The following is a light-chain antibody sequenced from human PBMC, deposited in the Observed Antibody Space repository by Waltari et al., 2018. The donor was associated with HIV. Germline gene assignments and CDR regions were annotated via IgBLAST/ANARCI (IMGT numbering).Light chain of an antibody. CDR3: QQSYSTPQT. V-gene: IGKV1-39*01. J-gene: IGKJ2*01. CDR2: AAS. Sequence: DIQMTQSPSSLSASVGDRVTITCRASQTISTYLNWYQQKPGKAPKPLIYAASNLQSEVPSRFSGGGSGTDFTLTISSLQPEDFATYYCQQSYSTPQTFGQGTKLE. CDR1: QTISTY.